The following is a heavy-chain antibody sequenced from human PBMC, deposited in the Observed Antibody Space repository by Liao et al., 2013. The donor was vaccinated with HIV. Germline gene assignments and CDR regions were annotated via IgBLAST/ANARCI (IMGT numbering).Heavy chain of an antibody. CDR3: ARVQWXPAPNWYSDL. V-gene: IGHV4-39*07. J-gene: IGHJ2*01. CDR1: GGSISSSSYY. CDR2: IYYSGVT. D-gene: IGHD1-26*01. Sequence: QLQLQESGPGLVKPSETLSLTCTVSGGSISSSSYYWGWIRQPPGKGLEWIGSIYYSGVTYYNPSLKSRVTISVDTSKSQFSLNLSSVTAADTAVYYCARVQWXPAPNWYSDLWGRGTLVIVSS.